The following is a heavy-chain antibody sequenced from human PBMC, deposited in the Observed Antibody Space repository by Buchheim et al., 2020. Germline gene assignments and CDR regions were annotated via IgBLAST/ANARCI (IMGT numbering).Heavy chain of an antibody. J-gene: IGHJ4*02. Sequence: QVQLVESGGGVVQPGRSLRLSCAASGFTFSSYGMHWVRQAPGKGLEWVAVIWYDGSNKYYEDYVKGRFTISRATSKNTLYLQMNSLRAEDTAVYYCARDLYGDYAFDYWGQGTL. CDR1: GFTFSSYG. D-gene: IGHD4-17*01. CDR2: IWYDGSNK. V-gene: IGHV3-33*01. CDR3: ARDLYGDYAFDY.